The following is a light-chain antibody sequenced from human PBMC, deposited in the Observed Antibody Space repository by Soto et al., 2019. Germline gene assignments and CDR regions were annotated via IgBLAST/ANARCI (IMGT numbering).Light chain of an antibody. J-gene: IGKJ3*01. CDR2: AAS. CDR1: QGISNY. V-gene: IGKV1-27*01. Sequence: DIQMTQSPSSLSASVGDRVTITCRASQGISNYLAWYQQKPGKVPKLLIYAASTLQLGVPSRFRDSGSGTEFTLTISSLQPEDGATYYCQKHNSAPFTFGPGTKVDIK. CDR3: QKHNSAPFT.